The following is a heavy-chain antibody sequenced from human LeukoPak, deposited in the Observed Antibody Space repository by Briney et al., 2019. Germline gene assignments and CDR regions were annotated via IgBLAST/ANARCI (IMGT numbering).Heavy chain of an antibody. CDR1: AYSFTNHW. CDR2: IYPGDSDT. V-gene: IGHV5-51*01. J-gene: IGHJ5*01. CDR3: ARQHSGNYYGYNWFDS. Sequence: GESLKISCKGSAYSFTNHWIGWVRQMPGKGLEWMGIIYPGDSDTRYSPFFLGQVTMSADKSNSTAYLQWSSLKASDTAMYYCARQHSGNYYGYNWFDSWGQGTLVTVSS. D-gene: IGHD1-26*01.